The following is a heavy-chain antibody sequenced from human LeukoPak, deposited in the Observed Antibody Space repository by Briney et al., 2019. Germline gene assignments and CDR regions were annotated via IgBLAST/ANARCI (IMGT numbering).Heavy chain of an antibody. J-gene: IGHJ4*02. V-gene: IGHV1-46*01. Sequence: ASVKVSCKASGYTFTSYYMHWVRQAPGQGLEWMGIINPSGGSTNYAQKFQGRVTMTRDTSTNTVYMELSSLRSEDTAVYYCARGGRYGSGSYKQYYFDYWGQGTLVTVSS. CDR1: GYTFTSYY. CDR2: INPSGGST. CDR3: ARGGRYGSGSYKQYYFDY. D-gene: IGHD3-10*01.